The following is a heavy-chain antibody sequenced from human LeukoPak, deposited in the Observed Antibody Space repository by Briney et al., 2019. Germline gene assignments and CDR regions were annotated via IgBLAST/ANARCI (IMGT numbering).Heavy chain of an antibody. Sequence: PGGSLRLSCAASGFTFSSYWMHWVRQAPGKGLEWVSGINWNGGSTGYADSVKGRFTISRDNAKNSLYLQMNSLRAEDTALYYCARGGIGSSYPQPDAFDIWGQGTMVTVSS. CDR3: ARGGIGSSYPQPDAFDI. CDR2: INWNGGST. J-gene: IGHJ3*02. V-gene: IGHV3-20*04. D-gene: IGHD6-13*01. CDR1: GFTFSSYW.